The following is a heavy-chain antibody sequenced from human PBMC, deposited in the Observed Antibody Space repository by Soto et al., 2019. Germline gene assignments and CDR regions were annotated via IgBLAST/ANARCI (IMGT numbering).Heavy chain of an antibody. V-gene: IGHV1-69*13. CDR3: ARVGEYSSSSNY. Sequence: SVKVSCKASGGTFSSYAISWVRQAPGQGLEWMGGIIPIFGTANYAQKFQGRVTITADESTSTAYMELSSLRSEDTAVYYCARVGEYSSSSNYWGQGTLVTVSS. J-gene: IGHJ4*02. CDR1: GGTFSSYA. CDR2: IIPIFGTA. D-gene: IGHD6-6*01.